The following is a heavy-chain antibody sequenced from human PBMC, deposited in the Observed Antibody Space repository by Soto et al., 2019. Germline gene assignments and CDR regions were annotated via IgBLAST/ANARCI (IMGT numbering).Heavy chain of an antibody. J-gene: IGHJ6*03. V-gene: IGHV3-53*04. Sequence: EVQLVESGGGLVQPGGSVRLSCAGSGFTVSSNYMSWVRQAPGKGLEWVSVIYSGGSTYYADSVKGRFTISRHNSKNTLYPQMNSLRAEDTAVYYCARDSMDYYYYYRDVWGKGTTVTVSS. CDR2: IYSGGST. CDR3: ARDSMDYYYYYRDV. CDR1: GFTVSSNY.